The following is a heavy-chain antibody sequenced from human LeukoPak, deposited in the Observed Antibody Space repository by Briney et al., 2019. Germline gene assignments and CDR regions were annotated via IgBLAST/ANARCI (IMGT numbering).Heavy chain of an antibody. Sequence: PGGSQRLSCALSGFTFKNYAITWVRQAPGKGLEWVSSISNDGRSTHYVDSVKGRFTISRDNSKNTVSLQMNSLRAEDTAVYYCAKYGSGDLWLLGWYFDFWGRGTLVTVSS. J-gene: IGHJ2*01. CDR2: ISNDGRST. V-gene: IGHV3-23*01. D-gene: IGHD3-22*01. CDR3: AKYGSGDLWLLGWYFDF. CDR1: GFTFKNYA.